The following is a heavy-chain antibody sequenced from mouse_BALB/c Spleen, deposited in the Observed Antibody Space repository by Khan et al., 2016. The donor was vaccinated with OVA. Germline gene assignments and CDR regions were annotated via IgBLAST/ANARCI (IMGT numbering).Heavy chain of an antibody. J-gene: IGHJ3*01. CDR1: GYSITSDYV. CDR2: ISYSGGT. Sequence: EVQLQESGPGLVKPSQSLSLTCTVTGYSITSDYVWYWIRQFPGNQLEWMGFISYSGGTSYLPSLKSRISITRDTSKNQFFLQLNSVTTEDSATYYCARWFAYWGQGTLVTVS. CDR3: ARWFAY. V-gene: IGHV3-2*02.